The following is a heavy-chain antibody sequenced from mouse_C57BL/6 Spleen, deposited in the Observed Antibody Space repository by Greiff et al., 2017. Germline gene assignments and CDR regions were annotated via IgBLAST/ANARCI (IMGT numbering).Heavy chain of an antibody. J-gene: IGHJ2*01. CDR3: ARGAQATSFDY. Sequence: QVQLQQPGAELVMPGASVKLSCKASGYTFTSYWMHWVKQRPGQGLEWIGEIDPSDSYTNYNQKFKGKSTLTVDKSSSTAFMQLSSLTSEDSAVYDCARGAQATSFDYWGQGTTLTVSA. CDR2: IDPSDSYT. V-gene: IGHV1-69*01. D-gene: IGHD3-2*02. CDR1: GYTFTSYW.